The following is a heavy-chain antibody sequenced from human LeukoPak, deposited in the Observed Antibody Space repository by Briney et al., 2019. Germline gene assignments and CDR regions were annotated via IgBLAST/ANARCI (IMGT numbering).Heavy chain of an antibody. CDR2: IYYSGSI. Sequence: SETLSLTCTVSGGSTSRYYWSWIRQPPGKGLEGIGHIYYSGSINYNPSLKSRVTISVDTSKNQFSLKLSSVTAADTAVYYCARLEPNLTTVVTLGAFDIWGQGRMVTVSS. V-gene: IGHV4-59*08. J-gene: IGHJ3*02. CDR1: GGSTSRYY. D-gene: IGHD4-23*01. CDR3: ARLEPNLTTVVTLGAFDI.